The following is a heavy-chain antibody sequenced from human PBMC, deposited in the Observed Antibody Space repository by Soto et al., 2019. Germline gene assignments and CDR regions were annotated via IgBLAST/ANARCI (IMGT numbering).Heavy chain of an antibody. J-gene: IGHJ6*02. V-gene: IGHV4-59*08. D-gene: IGHD1-26*01. CDR1: GGSISSYY. CDR3: VRLRYSGGDLHYYYGMDV. CDR2: IYYSGDT. Sequence: SETLSLTCTVSGGSISSYYWSWIRQAPGKGLEWVGYIYYSGDTNYNPSLQSRVTILIDRSKNQFSLRLSSVTAADTAIYYCVRLRYSGGDLHYYYGMDVWGQGTTVTVSS.